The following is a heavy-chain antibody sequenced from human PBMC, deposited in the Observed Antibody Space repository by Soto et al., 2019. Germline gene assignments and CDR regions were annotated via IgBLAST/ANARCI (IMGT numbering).Heavy chain of an antibody. D-gene: IGHD5-12*01. CDR1: GFTFSSYS. CDR3: ARDPTVGGYAFYY. CDR2: ISSSSSYI. J-gene: IGHJ4*02. Sequence: EVQLVESGGGLVKPGGSLRLSCAASGFTFSSYSMNWVRQAPGKGLEWVSSISSSSSYIYYADSVKGRFTISRDNAKNSLYLQINSLRAEDTAVYYCARDPTVGGYAFYYWGQGTLVTVSS. V-gene: IGHV3-21*01.